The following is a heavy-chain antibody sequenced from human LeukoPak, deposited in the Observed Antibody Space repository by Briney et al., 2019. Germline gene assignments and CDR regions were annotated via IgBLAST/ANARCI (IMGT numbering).Heavy chain of an antibody. CDR1: GGSISSYY. V-gene: IGHV4-4*07. J-gene: IGHJ4*02. Sequence: SETLSLTCTVSGGSISSYYWSWIRQPAGKGLEWIGRIYTSGSNNYNPSLKSRVTMSVDTSKNQFSLKLSSVTAADTAVYYCARDRSVTMVRGVILDYWGQGTLVTVSS. CDR3: ARDRSVTMVRGVILDY. D-gene: IGHD3-10*01. CDR2: IYTSGSN.